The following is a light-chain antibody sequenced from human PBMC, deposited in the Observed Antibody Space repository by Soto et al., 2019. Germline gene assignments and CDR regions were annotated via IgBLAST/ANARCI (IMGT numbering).Light chain of an antibody. CDR3: GSYAGSYFQYV. V-gene: IGLV2-23*02. CDR2: EVF. Sequence: QSVLTQPASVSGSPGQSITISCTGTSGDVGTYNLVSWYQQLPGKVPKLIIYEVFKRPSGVSTRFSGSKSGNTASLIISGLEPEDEGYYQCGSYAGSYFQYVFGTGTKVTVL. CDR1: SGDVGTYNL. J-gene: IGLJ1*01.